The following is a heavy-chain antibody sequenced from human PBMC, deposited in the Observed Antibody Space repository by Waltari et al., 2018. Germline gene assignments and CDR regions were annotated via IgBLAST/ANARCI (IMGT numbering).Heavy chain of an antibody. V-gene: IGHV4-31*03. CDR1: GCSISSGGYY. Sequence: QVQLQESGPGLVKPSQTLSLTCTVSGCSISSGGYYWRWFRQHPGKGLEWIGYNYYSGSTYYNPSLKSRVTISVDTSKNQFSLKLSSVTAADTAVYYCARAHYYGSGSYYRPSRPTFDYWGQGTLVTVSS. D-gene: IGHD3-10*01. CDR2: NYYSGST. J-gene: IGHJ4*02. CDR3: ARAHYYGSGSYYRPSRPTFDY.